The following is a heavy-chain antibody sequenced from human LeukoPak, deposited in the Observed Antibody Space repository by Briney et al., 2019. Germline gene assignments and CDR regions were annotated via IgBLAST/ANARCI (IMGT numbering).Heavy chain of an antibody. Sequence: GGSLRLSCVASGLRFRSYAMNWVRQAPGKGLECISTISDDSSFTYYADSVKGRFTISRDNSKNTLYLQMNSLRADDTAAYYCAKVAVDTAMLTVLLITTYFDYWGQGTLVTVSS. CDR1: GLRFRSYA. V-gene: IGHV3-23*01. CDR3: AKVAVDTAMLTVLLITTYFDY. D-gene: IGHD5-18*01. CDR2: ISDDSSFT. J-gene: IGHJ4*02.